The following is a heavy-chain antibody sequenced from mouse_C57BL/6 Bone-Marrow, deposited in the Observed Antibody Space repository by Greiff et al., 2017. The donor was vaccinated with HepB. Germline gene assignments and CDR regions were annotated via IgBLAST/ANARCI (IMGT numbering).Heavy chain of an antibody. Sequence: QVQLKQSGAELVRPGASVKLSCKASGYTFTDYYINWVKQRPGQGLEWIARIYPGSGNTYYNEKFKGKATLTAEKSSSTAYMQLSSLTSEDSAVYFYAGCLVVGVVDYWGQGTTLTVSS. D-gene: IGHD1-1*01. J-gene: IGHJ2*01. CDR1: GYTFTDYY. V-gene: IGHV1-76*01. CDR2: IYPGSGNT. CDR3: AGCLVVGVVDY.